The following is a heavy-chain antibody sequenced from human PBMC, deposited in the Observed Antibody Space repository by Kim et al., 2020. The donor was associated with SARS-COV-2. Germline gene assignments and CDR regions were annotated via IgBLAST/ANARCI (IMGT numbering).Heavy chain of an antibody. J-gene: IGHJ4*02. Sequence: ASVKVSCKASEYMFTTYYIHWVRQAPGQGLEWMGIINPSGGTTSYAQQFQDRVTMTRDTSTSTVYMELRSLRSDDTAVYYCARGGDSSSSEDYFDYWCQG. CDR2: INPSGGTT. CDR3: ARGGDSSSSEDYFDY. D-gene: IGHD6-6*01. V-gene: IGHV1-46*01. CDR1: EYMFTTYY.